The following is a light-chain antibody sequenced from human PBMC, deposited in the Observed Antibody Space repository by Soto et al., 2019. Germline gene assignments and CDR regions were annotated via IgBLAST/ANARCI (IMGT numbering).Light chain of an antibody. CDR3: QQYNSYPWT. J-gene: IGKJ1*01. CDR2: GAS. V-gene: IGKV1-5*01. Sequence: DLQITHSPSTLSASVGDRVTITCRASQSISSWLAWYQQKPGKAPKLLIYGASSLESGVPSRFSGSGSGTEFTLTISSLQPDDFATYYCQQYNSYPWTFGQGTKVDI. CDR1: QSISSW.